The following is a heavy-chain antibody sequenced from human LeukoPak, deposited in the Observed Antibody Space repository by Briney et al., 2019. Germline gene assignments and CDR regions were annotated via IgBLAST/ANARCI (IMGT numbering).Heavy chain of an antibody. CDR3: AKDSRGNYVAWLDP. CDR1: GFTFSSYA. Sequence: GGSLRLSCVASGFTFSSYAMSWVRQAPGKGLEWVSAISASGVTTHYADSVKGRFTISRDNSKNTLYLQMSSLRAEDAAIYYCAKDSRGNYVAWLDPWGQGTLVSVSS. J-gene: IGHJ5*02. CDR2: ISASGVTT. D-gene: IGHD4-11*01. V-gene: IGHV3-23*01.